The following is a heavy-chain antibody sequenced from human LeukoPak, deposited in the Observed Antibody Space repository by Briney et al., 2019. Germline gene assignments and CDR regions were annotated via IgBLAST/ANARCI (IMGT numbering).Heavy chain of an antibody. D-gene: IGHD5-18*01. Sequence: GSLRLSCAASGFTFSSYGMHWVRQAPGKGLEWVAVISYDGSNKYYADSVKGRFTISRDNSKNTLYLQVNSLRAEDTAVYYCAKDLGYSYGSYYGMDVWGQGTTVTVSS. J-gene: IGHJ6*02. CDR3: AKDLGYSYGSYYGMDV. V-gene: IGHV3-30*18. CDR2: ISYDGSNK. CDR1: GFTFSSYG.